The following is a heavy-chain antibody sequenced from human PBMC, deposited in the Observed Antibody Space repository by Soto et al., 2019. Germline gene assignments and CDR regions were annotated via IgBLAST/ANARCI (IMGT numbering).Heavy chain of an antibody. CDR2: VYYTGDT. Sequence: QVQLQQSGPRLVKPSETLSLTCTVSSGPDRSDNWGWIRQPPGRGLEWIGYVYYTGDTAYNPSLRGRVTISADTSTNDISLTLNSVTAADTAVYYCVRQGIDYLHGLVDVWGQGTTVSVSS. CDR3: VRQGIDYLHGLVDV. V-gene: IGHV4-59*08. D-gene: IGHD4-17*01. J-gene: IGHJ6*02. CDR1: SGPDRSDN.